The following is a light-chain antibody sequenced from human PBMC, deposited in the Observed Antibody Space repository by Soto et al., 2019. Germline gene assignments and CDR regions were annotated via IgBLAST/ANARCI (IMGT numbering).Light chain of an antibody. CDR2: DDS. V-gene: IGLV3-21*02. Sequence: SYELTQTSSVSVAPGQTAKITCGGNNIGSKSVHWYQQKAGQAPVLVVHDDSDRPSGIPERFSGSNSANTATLTISRVEAGDEADYYCQVWESSGDQVVFAGGPKLTVL. J-gene: IGLJ2*01. CDR3: QVWESSGDQVV. CDR1: NIGSKS.